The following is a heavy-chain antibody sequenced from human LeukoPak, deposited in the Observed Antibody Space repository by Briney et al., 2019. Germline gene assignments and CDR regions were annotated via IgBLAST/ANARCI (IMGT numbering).Heavy chain of an antibody. V-gene: IGHV3-7*01. CDR1: GFTFSSYW. Sequence: GGSLRFSCEASGFTFSSYWMNWVRQAPGKGLEWVATIKQDGSEKYYVDSVKGRFTISRDNAKNSLYLQMNSLRVEDAAVYYCARTVAGTGLNDYWGQGTLVTVSS. J-gene: IGHJ4*02. CDR3: ARTVAGTGLNDY. CDR2: IKQDGSEK. D-gene: IGHD6-19*01.